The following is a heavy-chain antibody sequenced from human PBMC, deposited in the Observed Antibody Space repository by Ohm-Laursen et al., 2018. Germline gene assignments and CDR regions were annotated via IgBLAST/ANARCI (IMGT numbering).Heavy chain of an antibody. CDR1: GFTFSSYA. CDR3: ARPPPRDTVADAFDI. D-gene: IGHD4-23*01. J-gene: IGHJ3*02. Sequence: SLRLSCTASGFTFSSYAMSWVRQAPGKGLEWVSAISGSGGSTYYADSVKGRFTISRDNWLYLQMNSLRAEDTAVYYCARPPPRDTVADAFDIWGQGTMVTVSS. CDR2: ISGSGGST. V-gene: IGHV3-23*01.